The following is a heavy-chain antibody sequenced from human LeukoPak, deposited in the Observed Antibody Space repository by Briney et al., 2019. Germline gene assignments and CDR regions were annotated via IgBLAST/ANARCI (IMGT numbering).Heavy chain of an antibody. CDR2: IFPSGGEI. D-gene: IGHD2-8*02. V-gene: IGHV3-23*01. Sequence: GGSLRLSCAASGFTFSTFAMIWVRQPPGKGLEWVSSIFPSGGEIHYADSVRGRFTISRDNAKSTLSLQMNSLRAEDTAMYYCATYRQVLLPFEAWGQETLVTVSS. CDR1: GFTFSTFA. J-gene: IGHJ5*02. CDR3: ATYRQVLLPFEA.